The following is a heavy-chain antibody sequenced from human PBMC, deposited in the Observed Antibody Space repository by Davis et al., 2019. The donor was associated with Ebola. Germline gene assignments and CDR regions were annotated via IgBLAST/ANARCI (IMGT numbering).Heavy chain of an antibody. V-gene: IGHV3-33*06. CDR3: AKWDCSGGSCYGMDV. J-gene: IGHJ6*02. Sequence: GESLKISCAASGFTFSSYAMHWVRQAPGKGLEWVAVIWYDGSNKYYADSVKGRFTISRDNSKNTLYLQMNSLRAEDTAVYYCAKWDCSGGSCYGMDVWGQGTTVTVSS. CDR2: IWYDGSNK. D-gene: IGHD2-15*01. CDR1: GFTFSSYA.